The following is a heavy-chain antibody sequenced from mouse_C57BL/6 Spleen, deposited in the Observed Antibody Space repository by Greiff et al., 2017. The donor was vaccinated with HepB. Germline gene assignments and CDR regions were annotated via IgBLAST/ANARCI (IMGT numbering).Heavy chain of an antibody. CDR3: ARSIFITTVVEGAMDY. CDR2: INPNNGGT. J-gene: IGHJ4*01. V-gene: IGHV1-26*01. D-gene: IGHD1-1*01. Sequence: VQLQQSGPELVKPGASVKISCKASGYTFTDYYMNWVKQSHGKSLEWIGDINPNNGGTSYNQKFKGKATLTVDKSSSTAYMELRSLTSEDSAVYYCARSIFITTVVEGAMDYWGQGTSVTVSS. CDR1: GYTFTDYY.